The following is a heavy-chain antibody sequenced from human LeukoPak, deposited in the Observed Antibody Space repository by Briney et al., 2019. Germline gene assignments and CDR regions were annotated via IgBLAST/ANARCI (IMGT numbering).Heavy chain of an antibody. Sequence: GGSLRLSCAASGITLGNYWMSWVRQAPGKRMEWVANIRPDGSEKYYVDSVKVRFTISRDNARNSLYPQMNSLRVQDTAVYYCARDRWLDYWGQGTLVTASS. CDR1: GITLGNYW. V-gene: IGHV3-7*01. CDR3: ARDRWLDY. D-gene: IGHD6-19*01. J-gene: IGHJ4*02. CDR2: IRPDGSEK.